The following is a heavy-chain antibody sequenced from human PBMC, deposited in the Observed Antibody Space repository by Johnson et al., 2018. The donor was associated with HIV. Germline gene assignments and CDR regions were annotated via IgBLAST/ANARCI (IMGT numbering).Heavy chain of an antibody. Sequence: VQLVESGGGLVQPGGSLRLSCAASGFTFSTYAMNWVRQAPGKGLEYVSAISSNGGSTYYANSLKDRFTISRDNAKNSLYLQMNSLRAEDTAVYYCARGIPRRNGDYDHVIDTWGQGTMVTVSS. CDR2: ISSNGGST. D-gene: IGHD4-17*01. CDR1: GFTFSTYA. J-gene: IGHJ3*02. CDR3: ARGIPRRNGDYDHVIDT. V-gene: IGHV3-64*01.